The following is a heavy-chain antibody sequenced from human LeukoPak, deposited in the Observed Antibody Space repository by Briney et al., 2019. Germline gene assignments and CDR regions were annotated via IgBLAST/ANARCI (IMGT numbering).Heavy chain of an antibody. CDR1: GYTFTGYY. J-gene: IGHJ5*02. V-gene: IGHV1-2*02. Sequence: ASVKVSCTASGYTFTGYYMHWVRQAPGQGLEWMGWINPNSGGTNYAQKFQGRVTMTRDTSISTAYMELSRLRSDDTAVYYCAREVRRDYYDSSGYYPWGQGTLVTVSS. D-gene: IGHD3-22*01. CDR2: INPNSGGT. CDR3: AREVRRDYYDSSGYYP.